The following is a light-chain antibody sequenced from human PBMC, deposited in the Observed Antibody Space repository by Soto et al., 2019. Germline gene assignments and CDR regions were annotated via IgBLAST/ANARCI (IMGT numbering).Light chain of an antibody. CDR2: EVS. CDR1: SSDVGGYNY. Sequence: CTGTSSDVGGYNYVSWYQQHPGKAPRLMIYEVSNRPSGVSNRFSGSKSGNTASLTISGLQAEDEADYYCSSYTSSSTRVFGGGTKLTVL. J-gene: IGLJ3*02. V-gene: IGLV2-14*01. CDR3: SSYTSSSTRV.